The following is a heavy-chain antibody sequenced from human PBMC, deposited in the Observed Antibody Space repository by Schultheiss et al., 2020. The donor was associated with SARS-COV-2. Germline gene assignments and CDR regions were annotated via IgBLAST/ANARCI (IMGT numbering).Heavy chain of an antibody. CDR2: IYGGGRT. CDR3: AKAHYVSGSYFLDY. V-gene: IGHV3-53*01. J-gene: IGHJ4*02. D-gene: IGHD3-10*01. Sequence: LSLTCAVYGGSFSGYYWSWIRQPPGKGLEWVSVIYGGGRTYYADSVKGRFTISRDNSKNTLYLQMNSLRAEDTAVYYCAKAHYVSGSYFLDYWGQGTLVTVSS. CDR1: GGSFSGYY.